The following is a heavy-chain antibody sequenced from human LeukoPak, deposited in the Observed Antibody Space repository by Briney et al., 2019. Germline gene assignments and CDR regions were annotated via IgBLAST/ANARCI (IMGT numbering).Heavy chain of an antibody. D-gene: IGHD2-15*01. CDR3: ASTHGSGGSCYPFDY. J-gene: IGHJ4*02. CDR1: GGSISSYY. CDR2: IYYSGST. Sequence: SETLSLACTVSGGSISSYYWSWIRQPPGKGLECIGYIYYSGSTNYNPSLKSRVTISVDTSKNQFSLKLSSVTAADTAVYYCASTHGSGGSCYPFDYWRQGTLVTVSS. V-gene: IGHV4-59*01.